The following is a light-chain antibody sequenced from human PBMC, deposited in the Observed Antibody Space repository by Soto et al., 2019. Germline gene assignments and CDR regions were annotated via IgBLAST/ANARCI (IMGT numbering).Light chain of an antibody. CDR2: GAS. Sequence: EIVLTQSPGTLSLSPGERATLNCRASQSVSNSFLAWYRHKPGQAPTLLIYGASSRATGIPARFSGSGSGTDFTLTICRLEPEDFAVYYCQQYGRSPYTFGQGTKLEIK. CDR1: QSVSNSF. V-gene: IGKV3-20*01. J-gene: IGKJ2*01. CDR3: QQYGRSPYT.